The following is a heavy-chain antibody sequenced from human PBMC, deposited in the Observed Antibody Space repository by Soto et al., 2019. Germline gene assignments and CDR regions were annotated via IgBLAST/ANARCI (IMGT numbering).Heavy chain of an antibody. V-gene: IGHV3-74*01. CDR3: ARVDLPVEQP. J-gene: IGHJ5*02. Sequence: GGSLRLSCAASGFTFSSYWMHWVRQAPGKGLVWVSRINGDGSSTSYADSVKGRFTISRDNAKNTLYLQMNSLRAEDTAVYYCARVDLPVEQPWGQGTLVTVSS. D-gene: IGHD3-9*01. CDR2: INGDGSST. CDR1: GFTFSSYW.